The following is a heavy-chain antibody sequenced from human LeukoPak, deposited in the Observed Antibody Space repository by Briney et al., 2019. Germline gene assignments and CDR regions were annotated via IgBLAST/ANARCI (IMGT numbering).Heavy chain of an antibody. CDR1: GGTFSSYA. Sequence: SVKVSCKASGGTFSSYAISWVRQAPGQGLEWMGGIIPIFGTANYAQKFQGRVTVTADESTSTAYMELSSLRSEDTAVYYCARAHSYGSSYYYYYMDVWGKGTTVTVSS. D-gene: IGHD5-18*01. CDR3: ARAHSYGSSYYYYYMDV. CDR2: IIPIFGTA. J-gene: IGHJ6*03. V-gene: IGHV1-69*13.